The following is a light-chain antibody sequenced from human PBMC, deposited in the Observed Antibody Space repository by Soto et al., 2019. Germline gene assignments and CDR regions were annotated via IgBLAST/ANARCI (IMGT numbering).Light chain of an antibody. J-gene: IGKJ1*01. CDR1: QGIRND. Sequence: IQMTQSPSSVSASVGDRVTITCRASQGIRNDLGWYQQKPGKAPKLLIFAASSLQSGVPSRFSGSRSGPDFTLTISSLQPEDFATYYCQQSYSSPPTFGQGTKVDI. CDR3: QQSYSSPPT. V-gene: IGKV1-39*01. CDR2: AAS.